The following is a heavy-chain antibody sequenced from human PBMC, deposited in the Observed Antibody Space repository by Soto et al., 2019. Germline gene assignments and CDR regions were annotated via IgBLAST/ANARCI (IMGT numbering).Heavy chain of an antibody. V-gene: IGHV3-11*01. CDR2: ISSSGSTI. Sequence: GGSLRLSCAASGFTFSDYYMSWIRQAPGKGLEWVSYISSSGSTIYYADSVKGRFTISRDNAKNSLYLQMNSLRAEDTAVYYCAREHDDYYYYYGMDVWGQGTTVTVSS. CDR1: GFTFSDYY. D-gene: IGHD3-16*01. J-gene: IGHJ6*02. CDR3: AREHDDYYYYYGMDV.